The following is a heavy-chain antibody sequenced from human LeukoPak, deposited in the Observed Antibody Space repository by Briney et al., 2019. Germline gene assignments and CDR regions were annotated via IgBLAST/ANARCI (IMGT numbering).Heavy chain of an antibody. CDR2: INPGDGST. CDR3: ARAAVHYYSVMDV. D-gene: IGHD6-25*01. J-gene: IGHJ6*02. V-gene: IGHV1-46*01. CDR1: GYTFTTYH. Sequence: ASVKVSCKGSGYTFTTYHIHWVRQAPGQGLEWMGIINPGDGSTSYTQKFQGRVTVTRDTSTSTVYMDLSSLRSKDTAVYYCARAAVHYYSVMDVWGQGTTVTVSS.